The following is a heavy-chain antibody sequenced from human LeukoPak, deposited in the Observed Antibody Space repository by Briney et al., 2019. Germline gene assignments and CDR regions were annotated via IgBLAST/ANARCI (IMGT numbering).Heavy chain of an antibody. CDR3: AKFSSIRGADDV. Sequence: PSQTLSLTCTVSGGSISSGGYYWSWIRQHPGKGLEWIGYIYYSGSTYYNPSLKSRVTISVDTSKNQFSLKLSSVTAADTAVYYCAKFSSIRGADDVWGLGTAVTVS. V-gene: IGHV4-31*03. CDR2: IYYSGST. D-gene: IGHD3-10*01. CDR1: GGSISSGGYY. J-gene: IGHJ6*02.